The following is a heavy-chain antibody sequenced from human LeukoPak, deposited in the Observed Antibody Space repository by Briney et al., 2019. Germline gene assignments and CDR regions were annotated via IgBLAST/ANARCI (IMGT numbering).Heavy chain of an antibody. V-gene: IGHV3-30*03. CDR3: VMPQGIAVAGPYFQH. CDR1: GFTFSSYG. D-gene: IGHD6-13*01. CDR2: ISYDGSNK. J-gene: IGHJ1*01. Sequence: GGSLRLSCAASGFTFSSYGMHWVRQAPGKGLEWVAVISYDGSNKYYADSVKGRFTISRDNSKNTLYLQMNSLRAEDTAVYYCVMPQGIAVAGPYFQHWGQGTLVTVSS.